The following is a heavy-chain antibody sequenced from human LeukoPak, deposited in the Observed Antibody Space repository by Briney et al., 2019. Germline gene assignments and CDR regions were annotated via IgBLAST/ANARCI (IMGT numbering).Heavy chain of an antibody. V-gene: IGHV3-23*01. CDR1: GFTFSSYG. J-gene: IGHJ3*02. Sequence: SGGSLRLSCAASGFTFSSYGMSWVRQAPGKGLEWVSAISGSGGSTYYADSVKGRFTISRDNAKNSLYLQMNSLRAEDTAVYYCARDKIEAWYSSGREGAFDIRGQGTMVTVSS. D-gene: IGHD6-19*01. CDR3: ARDKIEAWYSSGREGAFDI. CDR2: ISGSGGST.